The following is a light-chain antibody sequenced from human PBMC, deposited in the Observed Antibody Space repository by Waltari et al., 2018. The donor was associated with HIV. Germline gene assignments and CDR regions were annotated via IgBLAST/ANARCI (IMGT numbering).Light chain of an antibody. J-gene: IGLJ2*01. Sequence: SYDVTQPLSVSVSPGQTATITCSGDTLGNQYTSWYQQKAGQSPVLVIYQDTQRPSDIPERFSGSNSGHTATLTISGTQPIDEADYYCQAWDSTTLVFGGGTKLTVL. CDR3: QAWDSTTLV. CDR1: TLGNQY. V-gene: IGLV3-1*01. CDR2: QDT.